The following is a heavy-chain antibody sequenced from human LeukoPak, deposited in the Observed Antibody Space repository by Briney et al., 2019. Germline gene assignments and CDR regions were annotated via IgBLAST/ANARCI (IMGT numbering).Heavy chain of an antibody. V-gene: IGHV3-21*01. D-gene: IGHD3-22*01. CDR1: GFTFSSYS. CDR3: AREPNYYDSSGVFDY. CDR2: ISSSSSYI. Sequence: GGSLRLSCAASGFTFSSYSMNWVRQAPGKGLEWVSSISSSSSYIYYADSVKGRFTISRDNAKNSLYLRMNSLRAEDTAVYYCAREPNYYDSSGVFDYWGQGTLVTVSS. J-gene: IGHJ4*02.